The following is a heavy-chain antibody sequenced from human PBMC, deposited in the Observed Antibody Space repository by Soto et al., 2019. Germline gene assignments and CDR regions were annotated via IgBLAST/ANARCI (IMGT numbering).Heavy chain of an antibody. J-gene: IGHJ4*02. V-gene: IGHV4-31*03. Sequence: QVQLLESGPGLVKPSQTLSLTCTVSGGSISSGGYYWSWIRQHPGKGLEWIGYIYYSGSTYYNPSLKSRVTISVDTSKTQFSLKLSSVTAADTAVYYCARGPGIMAKIDYWGQGTLVTVSS. CDR3: ARGPGIMAKIDY. CDR1: GGSISSGGYY. CDR2: IYYSGST. D-gene: IGHD3-16*01.